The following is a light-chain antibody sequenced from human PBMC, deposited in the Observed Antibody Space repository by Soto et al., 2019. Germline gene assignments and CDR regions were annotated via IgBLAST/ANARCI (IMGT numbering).Light chain of an antibody. CDR3: QQYGSSPPKT. V-gene: IGKV3-20*01. CDR2: GAS. CDR1: ESLSSAY. J-gene: IGKJ1*01. Sequence: EIVLTQSPGTLSLSPGERATLSCRASESLSSAYLAWYQQKPGQAPRLLLYGASTRATGIPDRFSGSGSGTEFTLTISRLEPEDLAVYYCQQYGSSPPKTFGQGTRWISN.